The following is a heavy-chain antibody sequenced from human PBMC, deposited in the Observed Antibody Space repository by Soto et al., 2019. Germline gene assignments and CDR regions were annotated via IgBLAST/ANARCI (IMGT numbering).Heavy chain of an antibody. CDR1: GGSISCGGYY. V-gene: IGHV4-31*03. CDR3: ARAPYYFDSRGYLLYFDY. J-gene: IGHJ4*02. CDR2: IYYSGST. Sequence: QVQLQESGPGLVKPSQTLSLTCTVSGGSISCGGYYWSWIRQHPGKGLEWIGYIYYSGSTYYNPSLKSRVTISVETSKNQFALKLSSVTAADTAVYYCARAPYYFDSRGYLLYFDYWGQGTLVTGSS. D-gene: IGHD3-22*01.